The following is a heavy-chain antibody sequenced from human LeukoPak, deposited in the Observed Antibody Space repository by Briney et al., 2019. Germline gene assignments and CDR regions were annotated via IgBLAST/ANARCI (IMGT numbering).Heavy chain of an antibody. Sequence: SGTLSLTCTVSGGSISSYYWSWIRQPPGKGLEWIGYIYYSGSTNYNPSLKSRVTISVDTSKNQFSLKLSSVTAADTAVYYCARVSSLDDSWSGYPSYNWFDPWGQGTLVTVSS. CDR2: IYYSGST. CDR3: ARVSSLDDSWSGYPSYNWFDP. CDR1: GGSISSYY. J-gene: IGHJ5*02. V-gene: IGHV4-59*01. D-gene: IGHD3-3*01.